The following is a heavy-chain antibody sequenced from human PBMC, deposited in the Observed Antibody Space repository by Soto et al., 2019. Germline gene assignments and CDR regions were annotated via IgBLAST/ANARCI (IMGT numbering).Heavy chain of an antibody. Sequence: GSLRLSCAASGFTFGGYGMHWVRQAPGKGLEWAAAISYDGRNTYYADSVQGRFAISRDNSKNTMYLQMNSLRVEDTAVYYCARAKWHDGSGRVREFDSWGQGALVTVSS. D-gene: IGHD3-10*01. CDR1: GFTFGGYG. V-gene: IGHV3-33*01. CDR2: ISYDGRNT. CDR3: ARAKWHDGSGRVREFDS. J-gene: IGHJ4*02.